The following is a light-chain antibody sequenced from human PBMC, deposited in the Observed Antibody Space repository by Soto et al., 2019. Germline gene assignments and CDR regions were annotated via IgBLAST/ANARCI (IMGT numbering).Light chain of an antibody. J-gene: IGKJ1*01. Sequence: EIVLTQSPGTLSLSPGERATLSCRASQSVSSTYLIWYTQKPGQAPRLLIYGASSRATGVPDRFSGGGSGTDFTLTISRLEPEDFAVYYCQHLVNSLTWTFGQGTKVEIK. CDR3: QHLVNSLTWT. V-gene: IGKV3-20*01. CDR1: QSVSSTY. CDR2: GAS.